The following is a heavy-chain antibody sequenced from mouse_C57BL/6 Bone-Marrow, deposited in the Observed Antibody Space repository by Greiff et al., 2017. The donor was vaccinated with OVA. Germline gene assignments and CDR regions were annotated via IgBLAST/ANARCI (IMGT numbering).Heavy chain of an antibody. CDR1: GFSLTSYG. CDR2: IWRGGST. V-gene: IGHV2-5*01. J-gene: IGHJ4*01. Sequence: QVQLQQSGPGLVQPSQSLSITCTVSGFSLTSYGVHWVRQSPGKGLEWLGVIWRGGSTDYNAAFMSRLSITKDNSKSQVFFKMNSLQADDTAIYYCARNCGYYGSHYYAMDYWGQGTSVTVSS. CDR3: ARNCGYYGSHYYAMDY. D-gene: IGHD1-1*01.